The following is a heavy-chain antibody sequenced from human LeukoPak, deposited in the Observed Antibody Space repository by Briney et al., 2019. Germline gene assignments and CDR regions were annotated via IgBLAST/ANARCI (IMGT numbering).Heavy chain of an antibody. D-gene: IGHD3-10*01. J-gene: IGHJ3*02. CDR2: ISYDGSNK. CDR1: GFTFSSYA. CDR3: ARDIRMYGSGSYSAFDI. V-gene: IGHV3-30-3*01. Sequence: PGRSLRLSCAASGFTFSSYAMHWVRQAPGKGLEWVAVISYDGSNKYYADSVKGRFTISRDNSKNTLYLQMNSLRAEDTAVYYCARDIRMYGSGSYSAFDIWGQGTMVTVSS.